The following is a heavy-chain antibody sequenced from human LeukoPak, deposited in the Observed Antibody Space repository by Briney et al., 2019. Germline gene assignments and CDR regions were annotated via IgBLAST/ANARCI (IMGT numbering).Heavy chain of an antibody. CDR3: GRVGGRSKAAMGDAFDI. J-gene: IGHJ3*02. CDR2: ISSGSTYM. CDR1: GFTFSSYS. Sequence: GGSLRLSCAASGFTFSSYSMNWVRQAPGKGLEWVSSISSGSTYMYYADSVKGRFTISRDNAQNSMYLQMNSLRAEDTAVYYCGRVGGRSKAAMGDAFDIWGQGTMVTVSS. D-gene: IGHD6-6*01. V-gene: IGHV3-21*01.